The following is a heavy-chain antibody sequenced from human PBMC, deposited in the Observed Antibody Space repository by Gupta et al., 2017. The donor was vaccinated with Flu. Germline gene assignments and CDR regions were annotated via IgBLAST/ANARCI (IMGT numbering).Heavy chain of an antibody. Sequence: EVQLVQSGAEVKKPGESLKISCRGSGYSLTTHWIGWVRQKPGQGLEWMGVIFGGRTDATYSPSFQGQVTISADISSGYLQWSSLKASDTATYYCVSSDASRMGFDYWGQGTLVTVSS. CDR1: GYSLTTHW. J-gene: IGHJ4*02. CDR3: VSSDASRMGFDY. V-gene: IGHV5-51*03. D-gene: IGHD2-2*01. CDR2: IFGGRTDA.